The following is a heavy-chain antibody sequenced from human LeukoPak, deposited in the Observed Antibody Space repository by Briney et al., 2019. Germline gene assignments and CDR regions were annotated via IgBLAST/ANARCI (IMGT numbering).Heavy chain of an antibody. Sequence: GGSLRLSCAASGFTFNTYTMNWVRQAPGKGLEWVSSISASSSYLYYADSVKGRFTISRDNAKNSLYLQMNSLRAEDTAVYYCARLRGWFDYWGQGTLVTVSS. CDR2: ISASSSYL. CDR3: ARLRGWFDY. V-gene: IGHV3-21*01. CDR1: GFTFNTYT. D-gene: IGHD6-19*01. J-gene: IGHJ4*02.